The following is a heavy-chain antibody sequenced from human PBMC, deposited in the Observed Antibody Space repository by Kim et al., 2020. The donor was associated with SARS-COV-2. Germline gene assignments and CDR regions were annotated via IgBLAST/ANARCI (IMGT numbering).Heavy chain of an antibody. J-gene: IGHJ6*02. Sequence: GGSLRLSCAASGFTFSSYAMSCVRQAPGKGLEWVSAISGSGGSTYYADSVKGRFTISRDNSKNTLYLQMNSLRAEDTAVYYCAKGVEYSSCRYGMDVWAQGTSVTVSS. CDR2: ISGSGGST. CDR3: AKGVEYSSCRYGMDV. CDR1: GFTFSSYA. D-gene: IGHD6-6*01. V-gene: IGHV3-23*01.